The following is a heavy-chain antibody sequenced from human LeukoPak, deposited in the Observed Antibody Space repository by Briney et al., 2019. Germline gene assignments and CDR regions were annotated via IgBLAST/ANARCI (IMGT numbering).Heavy chain of an antibody. CDR2: ISYDGSNK. Sequence: TGGSLRLSCAASGFTFSSYGMHWVRQAPGKGLEWVAVISYDGSNKYYADSVKGRFTISRDNSKNTLYLQMNSLRAEDTAVYYCAKDLSPVGSGHGEGAFDIWGQGTMVTVSS. CDR3: AKDLSPVGSGHGEGAFDI. D-gene: IGHD2-15*01. V-gene: IGHV3-30*18. CDR1: GFTFSSYG. J-gene: IGHJ3*02.